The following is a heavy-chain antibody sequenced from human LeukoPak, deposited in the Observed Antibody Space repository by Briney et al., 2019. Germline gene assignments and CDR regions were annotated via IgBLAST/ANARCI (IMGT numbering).Heavy chain of an antibody. CDR2: ISSSGSTI. Sequence: GGSPRLSCAASGFTFSSYEMNWVRQAPGKGLEWVSYISSSGSTIYYADSVKGRFTISRDNAKNSLYLQMNSLRAEDTAVYYCARGEWSSSPFDSWGQGTLVTVSS. J-gene: IGHJ4*02. CDR1: GFTFSSYE. D-gene: IGHD6-6*01. CDR3: ARGEWSSSPFDS. V-gene: IGHV3-48*03.